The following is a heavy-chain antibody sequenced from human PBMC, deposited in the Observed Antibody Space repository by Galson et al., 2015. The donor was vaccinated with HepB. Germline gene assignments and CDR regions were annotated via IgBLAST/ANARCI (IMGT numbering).Heavy chain of an antibody. CDR2: IYHSGST. CDR3: ARGDWNDEGSLGFDY. V-gene: IGHV4-4*02. CDR1: GGSVSSSNW. Sequence: ETLSLTCAVSGGSVSSSNWWSWVRQPPGKGLEWIGEIYHSGSTNYNPSLKSRVTISVDKSKNQFSLKLSSVTAADTAVYYCARGDWNDEGSLGFDYWGQGTLVTVSS. D-gene: IGHD1-1*01. J-gene: IGHJ4*02.